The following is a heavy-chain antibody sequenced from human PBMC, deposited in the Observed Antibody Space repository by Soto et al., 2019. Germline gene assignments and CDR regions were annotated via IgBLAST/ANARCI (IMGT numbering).Heavy chain of an antibody. CDR3: AKGTFQLLSPYYYGMDV. CDR1: GFTFSSYG. CDR2: ISYDGSNK. Sequence: QVQLVESGGGVVQPGRSLRLSCAASGFTFSSYGMHWVRQAPGKGLEWVAVISYDGSNKYYADSVKGRFTISRDNSKNTRYLQMNSLRAEDTAVYYCAKGTFQLLSPYYYGMDVWGQGTTVTVSS. J-gene: IGHJ6*02. D-gene: IGHD2-2*01. V-gene: IGHV3-30*18.